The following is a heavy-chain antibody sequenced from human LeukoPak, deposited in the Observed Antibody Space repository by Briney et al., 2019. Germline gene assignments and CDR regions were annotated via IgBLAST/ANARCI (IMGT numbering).Heavy chain of an antibody. CDR2: INHSGST. D-gene: IGHD5-18*01. Sequence: SETLSLTCAVYGGSFSGYYWSWIRQPPGKGLEWIGEINHSGSTNYNPSLKSRVTISVDTSKNQFSLRLSSVTAADTAVYYCARGQGYSLFDYWGQGTLVTVSS. CDR1: GGSFSGYY. V-gene: IGHV4-34*01. CDR3: ARGQGYSLFDY. J-gene: IGHJ4*02.